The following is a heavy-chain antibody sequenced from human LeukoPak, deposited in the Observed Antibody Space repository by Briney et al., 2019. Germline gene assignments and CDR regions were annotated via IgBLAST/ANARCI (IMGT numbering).Heavy chain of an antibody. CDR2: INHSGST. V-gene: IGHV4-34*01. Sequence: SETLSLTCAVYGGPFSGYYWSWIRQPPGKGLEWIGEINHSGSTNYNPSLKSRVTISVDTSKNQFSLKLSSVTAADTAVYYCARDLSSSSYYYMDVWGKGTTVTVSS. CDR1: GGPFSGYY. J-gene: IGHJ6*03. CDR3: ARDLSSSSYYYMDV. D-gene: IGHD6-6*01.